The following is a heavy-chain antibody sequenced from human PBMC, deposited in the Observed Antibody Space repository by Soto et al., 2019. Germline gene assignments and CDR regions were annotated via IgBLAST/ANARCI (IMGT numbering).Heavy chain of an antibody. D-gene: IGHD1-26*01. J-gene: IGHJ3*02. CDR3: AKQWELRGYAFDI. CDR1: GYSFTSYW. Sequence: GESLKISCKGSGYSFTSYWIGWVRQMPGKGLEWMGIIYPGDSDTRYSPSFQGQVTISADKSISTAYLQWSSLKASDTAMYYCAKQWELRGYAFDIWGQGTMVTVSS. CDR2: IYPGDSDT. V-gene: IGHV5-51*01.